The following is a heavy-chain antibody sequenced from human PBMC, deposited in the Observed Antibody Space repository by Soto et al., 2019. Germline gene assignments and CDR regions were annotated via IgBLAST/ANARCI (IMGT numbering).Heavy chain of an antibody. V-gene: IGHV3-7*01. J-gene: IGHJ4*02. CDR3: ARGYDFWTEGFDY. CDR2: IKQDGSEK. Sequence: GGSLRLSCAASGFTFSSYWMSWVRQAPGKGLEWVANIKQDGSEKYYVDSVKGRFTISRDNAKNSLYLQMNSLRAEDTAVYYCARGYDFWTEGFDYWGQGTLVTVSS. D-gene: IGHD3-3*01. CDR1: GFTFSSYW.